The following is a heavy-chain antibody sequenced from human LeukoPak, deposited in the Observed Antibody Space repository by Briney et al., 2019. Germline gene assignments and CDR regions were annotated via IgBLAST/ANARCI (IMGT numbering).Heavy chain of an antibody. Sequence: PGGSLRLSCAVSGLTFSSYAMSWVRQAPGRGPEWVSTIGGSGDRTYYADSVKGRFTISRDNSKNTLYLQKNSLRAEDTALYYCAKDPVVYHGGSGWHYFDYWGQGTLVTVSS. CDR1: GLTFSSYA. D-gene: IGHD6-19*01. V-gene: IGHV3-23*01. CDR2: IGGSGDRT. J-gene: IGHJ4*02. CDR3: AKDPVVYHGGSGWHYFDY.